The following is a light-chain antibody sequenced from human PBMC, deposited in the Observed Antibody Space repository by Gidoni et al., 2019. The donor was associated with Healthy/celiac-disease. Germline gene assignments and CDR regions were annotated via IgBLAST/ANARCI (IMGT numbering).Light chain of an antibody. J-gene: IGKJ4*01. Sequence: IQLTQSPSSLSASVGDRVTITCRASQGISSYLAWYQQKPGKAPKLLIYAASTLQSGVPSRFSGSGSGTDFTLTISSLQPEDFATYYGQQLNSYPFFGGGTKVEIK. CDR2: AAS. CDR1: QGISSY. CDR3: QQLNSYPF. V-gene: IGKV1-9*01.